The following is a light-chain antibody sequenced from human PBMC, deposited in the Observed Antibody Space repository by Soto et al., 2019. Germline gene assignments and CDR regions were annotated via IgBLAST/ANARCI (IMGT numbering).Light chain of an antibody. Sequence: EIVLTQSPGTLSLSPGERATLSCRASQSVDSSFLAWYQHKPGQSPRLLLYATSSRGAGIPDRFSASGSGTDFTLTIGRLEPEVSALYYCHQYGRLPRTFGQGTKVKVK. CDR2: ATS. CDR1: QSVDSSF. J-gene: IGKJ1*01. V-gene: IGKV3-20*01. CDR3: HQYGRLPRT.